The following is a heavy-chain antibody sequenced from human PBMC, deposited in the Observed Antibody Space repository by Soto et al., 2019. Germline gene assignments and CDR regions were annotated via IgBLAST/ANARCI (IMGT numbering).Heavy chain of an antibody. V-gene: IGHV4-59*01. D-gene: IGHD6-19*01. CDR2: IYYSGST. J-gene: IGHJ6*02. Sequence: SETLSLTCTVSGGSISSYYWSWIRQPPGKGLEWIGYIYYSGSTNYNPSLKSRVTISVDTSKNQFSLKLSSVTAADTAVYYCARVGRAVAGVGVRFDYYYGMDVWGQGTTVTVSS. CDR1: GGSISSYY. CDR3: ARVGRAVAGVGVRFDYYYGMDV.